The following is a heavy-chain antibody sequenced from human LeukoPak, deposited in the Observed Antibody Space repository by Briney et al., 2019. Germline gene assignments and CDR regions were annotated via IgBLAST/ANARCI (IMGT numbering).Heavy chain of an antibody. CDR1: GGSISSTSYY. J-gene: IGHJ5*02. CDR2: IYYSGAT. D-gene: IGHD6-19*01. CDR3: ASHSLRQWGPSGWFDP. V-gene: IGHV4-39*02. Sequence: PSETLSLTCTVAGGSISSTSYYWGWIRQPPGKGLEWIGSIYYSGATYYNPSLKSRAIISVDTSKNHLSLNLRSVTAADTAAYYCASHSLRQWGPSGWFDPWGQGTLVTVSS.